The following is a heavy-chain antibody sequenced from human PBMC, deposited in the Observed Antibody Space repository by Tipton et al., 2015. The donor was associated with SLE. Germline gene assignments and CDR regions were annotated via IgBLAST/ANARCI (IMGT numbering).Heavy chain of an antibody. V-gene: IGHV4-59*12. CDR2: IYYSGRT. CDR3: ARRRFQSASDY. D-gene: IGHD2-21*01. CDR1: GGSINSYY. Sequence: TLSLTCTVSGGSINSYYWSWIRQPPGKGLEWIGTIYYSGRTDYNPSLKSRVTMSVDTSMNQFSLKLSSVTAADTAVYYCARRRFQSASDYWGQGTLVSVSS. J-gene: IGHJ4*02.